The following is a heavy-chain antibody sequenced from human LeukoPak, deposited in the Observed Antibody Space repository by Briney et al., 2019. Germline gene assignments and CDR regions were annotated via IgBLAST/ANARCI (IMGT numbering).Heavy chain of an antibody. CDR1: GYTFTGYY. J-gene: IGHJ4*02. Sequence: ASVKVSCKASGYTFTGYYMNWVRQAPGQGLEWMGGIIPIFGTANYAQKFQGRVTITTDESTSTAYMELSSLRSEDTAVYYCARALYDSSGYYHYFFDYWGQGTLVTVSS. D-gene: IGHD3-22*01. CDR2: IIPIFGTA. CDR3: ARALYDSSGYYHYFFDY. V-gene: IGHV1-69*05.